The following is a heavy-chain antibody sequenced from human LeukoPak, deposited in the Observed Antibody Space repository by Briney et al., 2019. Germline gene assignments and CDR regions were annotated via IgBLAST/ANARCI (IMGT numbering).Heavy chain of an antibody. CDR3: AKGGYCSSTSCYVGWFDP. Sequence: GGSLRLSCAASGFTFSSYTMSWVRQAPGKGLEWVSAIGGSGGNTYYADSVKGRFTISRDNSKNTLFLQMNSLRAEDTAVYYCAKGGYCSSTSCYVGWFDPWGQGTLVTVSS. V-gene: IGHV3-23*01. CDR2: IGGSGGNT. D-gene: IGHD2-2*01. J-gene: IGHJ5*02. CDR1: GFTFSSYT.